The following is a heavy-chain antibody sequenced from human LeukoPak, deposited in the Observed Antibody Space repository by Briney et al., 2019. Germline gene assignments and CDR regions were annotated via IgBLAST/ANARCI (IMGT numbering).Heavy chain of an antibody. CDR3: ARESGRGVNDY. V-gene: IGHV4-59*01. D-gene: IGHD3-10*01. CDR1: GGSISNYY. CDR2: IYYTGST. Sequence: SETLSLTCTVSGGSISNYYWSWIRQPPGKGLEWIGYIYYTGSTNYNPSLKSRVTISVDTSKNQFSLKLSSVTAADTAVYYCARESGRGVNDYWGQGTLVTVSS. J-gene: IGHJ4*02.